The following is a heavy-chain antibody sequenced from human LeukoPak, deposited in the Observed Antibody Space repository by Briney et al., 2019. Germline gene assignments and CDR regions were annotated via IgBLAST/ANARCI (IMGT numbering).Heavy chain of an antibody. Sequence: GGSLRLSCAASGFTFYNAWMSWIRQAPGKGLEWVARIKSKLHGGTSDYAAPVKGRFTISRDDSENMVYLQMNSLETDDTAVYYCTTSTSPGIDHWGQGTLVTVSS. CDR3: TTSTSPGIDH. V-gene: IGHV3-15*01. CDR2: IKSKLHGGTS. CDR1: GFTFYNAW. D-gene: IGHD5/OR15-5a*01. J-gene: IGHJ4*02.